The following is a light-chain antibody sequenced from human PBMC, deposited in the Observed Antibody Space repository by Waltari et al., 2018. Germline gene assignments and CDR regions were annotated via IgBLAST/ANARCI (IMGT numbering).Light chain of an antibody. CDR1: QSVSRT. J-gene: IGKJ1*01. CDR2: DAS. V-gene: IGKV3-20*01. Sequence: EIVLTQSPGTLSLSPGERGTLSCRASQSVSRTLAWYQQKPGQAPRLLIYDASTRATGIPDRFSGSGSGTDFGLTISRLEPEDFAVYYCQKYGTLPATFGQGTKVEIK. CDR3: QKYGTLPAT.